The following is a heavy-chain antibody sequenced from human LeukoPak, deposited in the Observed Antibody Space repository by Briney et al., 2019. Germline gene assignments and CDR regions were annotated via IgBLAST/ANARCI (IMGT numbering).Heavy chain of an antibody. V-gene: IGHV3-30*02. CDR2: IRYHGSDK. J-gene: IGHJ6*03. Sequence: GGSLRLSCAVSGFTFSSYGMHWVRQAPGKGLEWVAFIRYHGSDKYYADSVKGRFTISRDNSKNTLYLQMNSPRVEDTAVYYCAKVIYMDVWGKGTTVTVSS. D-gene: IGHD2/OR15-2a*01. CDR3: AKVIYMDV. CDR1: GFTFSSYG.